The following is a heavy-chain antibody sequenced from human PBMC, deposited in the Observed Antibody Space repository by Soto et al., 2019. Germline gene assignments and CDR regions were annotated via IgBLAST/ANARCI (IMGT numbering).Heavy chain of an antibody. Sequence: QVQLVQSGAEVKKPGASVKVCCKASGYTFTNFGISWVRQAPGQGLEWMGWISAYNGNTNYSQNFQGRVTRTTDTSTCTAYMELRSLRSDDTAVYYCERGGTPIDYWGQGTLVTVSS. V-gene: IGHV1-18*01. CDR1: GYTFTNFG. J-gene: IGHJ4*02. CDR2: ISAYNGNT. CDR3: ERGGTPIDY. D-gene: IGHD3-16*01.